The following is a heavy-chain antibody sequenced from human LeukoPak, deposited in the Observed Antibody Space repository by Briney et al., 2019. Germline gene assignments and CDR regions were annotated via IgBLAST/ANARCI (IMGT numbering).Heavy chain of an antibody. D-gene: IGHD3-10*01. CDR3: AREASYYGSGRPFDY. Sequence: ASVKVSCKASGYTFTSYGISWVRQAPGQGLEWMGWISAYNGNTNYAQKLQGRVTMTRDTSTSTVYMELGSLRSEDTAVYYCAREASYYGSGRPFDYWGQGTLVTVSS. J-gene: IGHJ4*02. CDR2: ISAYNGNT. CDR1: GYTFTSYG. V-gene: IGHV1-18*01.